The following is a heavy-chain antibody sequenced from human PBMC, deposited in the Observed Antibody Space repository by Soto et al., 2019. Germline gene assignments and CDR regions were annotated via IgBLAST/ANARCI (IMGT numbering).Heavy chain of an antibody. CDR2: IIPIFGTA. CDR3: ARRGDFWSGYPSFDI. D-gene: IGHD3-3*01. J-gene: IGHJ3*02. V-gene: IGHV1-69*06. CDR1: GGTFSSYA. Sequence: SVKVCCNASGGTFSSYAISWVRQAPGQGLEWMGGIIPIFGTANYAQKFQGRVTITADKSTSTAYMELSSLRSEDTAVYYCARRGDFWSGYPSFDIWGQVPMVTVS.